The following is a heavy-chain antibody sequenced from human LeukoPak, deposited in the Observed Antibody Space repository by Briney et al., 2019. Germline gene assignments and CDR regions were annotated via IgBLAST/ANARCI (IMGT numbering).Heavy chain of an antibody. D-gene: IGHD3-16*01. V-gene: IGHV4-59*01. Sequence: PSETLSLTCSVSGGSISSYYWTWIRHPPGTGLEWIGYRYYSGSTTYNPSLKSRVTISVDTSKSQFSLKLISVTAADTAIYYCARVRGDFETDWGQGTLVTVSS. J-gene: IGHJ1*01. CDR2: RYYSGST. CDR1: GGSISSYY. CDR3: ARVRGDFETD.